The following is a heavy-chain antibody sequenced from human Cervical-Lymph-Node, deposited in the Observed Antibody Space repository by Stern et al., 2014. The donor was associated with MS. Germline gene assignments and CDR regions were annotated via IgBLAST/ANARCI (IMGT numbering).Heavy chain of an antibody. V-gene: IGHV3-9*01. CDR1: GFPFDEYA. Sequence: EVQLVESGGGSVQPGRSLRLSCAASGFPFDEYAMHWVRQVPGKGLEWVSGISWRSGSIGYADSVKGRFTISRDNAKNSLYLQMNSLRTEDTALYYCAISQLWVFGYFDYWGQGTLVTVSS. J-gene: IGHJ4*02. CDR3: AISQLWVFGYFDY. CDR2: ISWRSGSI. D-gene: IGHD5-18*01.